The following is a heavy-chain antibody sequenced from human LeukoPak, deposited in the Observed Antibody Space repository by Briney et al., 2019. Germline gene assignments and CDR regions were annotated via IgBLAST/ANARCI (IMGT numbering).Heavy chain of an antibody. CDR1: GYSFTNFW. J-gene: IGHJ4*02. D-gene: IGHD1-26*01. V-gene: IGHV5-51*01. CDR2: IHPTDSDT. Sequence: GESLKISCQGSGYSFTNFWIGWVRQMPGKGLEWLGIIHPTDSDTRYNPSFQGQVTISADKSINTAYLQWNSLKASDTAKYYCARHPSIVTTISMFDYWGQGTPVTVSS. CDR3: ARHPSIVTTISMFDY.